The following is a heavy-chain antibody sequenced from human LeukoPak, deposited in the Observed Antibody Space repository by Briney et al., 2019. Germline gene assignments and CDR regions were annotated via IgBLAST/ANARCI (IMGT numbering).Heavy chain of an antibody. V-gene: IGHV3-7*01. J-gene: IGHJ3*02. CDR2: INQDGSET. D-gene: IGHD2-21*02. CDR1: GFTFSSYA. CDR3: TRAHVTGVDAFDI. Sequence: GGSLRLSCAASGFTFSSYAMTWVRQAPGKGLDWVANINQDGSETYYVDSVKGRFSISRDNAKNSLYLQMTSLRVEDTAVYYCTRAHVTGVDAFDIWGQGTMVIVSS.